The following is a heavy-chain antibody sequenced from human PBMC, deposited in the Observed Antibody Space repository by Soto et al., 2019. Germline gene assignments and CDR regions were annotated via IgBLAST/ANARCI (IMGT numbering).Heavy chain of an antibody. CDR3: ARGYCSGGSCYWPYY. Sequence: PSETLSLTCAVYGGSFIGYYWSWIRQSPGKGMKWNGEISHSGSTSYSPSLESRATISVDTPKNQLSLNLSSVTAADAAVYHFARGYCSGGSCYWPYYLGKGTSVTVSS. CDR1: GGSFIGYY. D-gene: IGHD2-15*01. J-gene: IGHJ4*02. CDR2: ISHSGST. V-gene: IGHV4-34*01.